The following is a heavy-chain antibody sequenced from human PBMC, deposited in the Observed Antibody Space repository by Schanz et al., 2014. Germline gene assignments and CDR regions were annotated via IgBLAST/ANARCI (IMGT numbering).Heavy chain of an antibody. CDR3: AREGSGWYRAIYYGMDV. CDR2: INPNSGGT. D-gene: IGHD6-19*01. CDR1: GYTLTAYY. J-gene: IGHJ6*02. Sequence: QVQLVQSGAEVKKPGASVKVSCKASGYTLTAYYMHWVRQAPGQGLEWMGRINPNSGGTNYAQKFQGRVTMTRDTSISTAYMELSRLRSDDSAVYYCAREGSGWYRAIYYGMDVWGQGTTVTVSS. V-gene: IGHV1-2*06.